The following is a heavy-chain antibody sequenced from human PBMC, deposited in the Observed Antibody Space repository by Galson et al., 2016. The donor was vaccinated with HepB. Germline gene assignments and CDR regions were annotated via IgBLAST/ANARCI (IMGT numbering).Heavy chain of an antibody. Sequence: QSGAEVTKPGESVKISCEASGYTFIQYWIAWVRQIPGKGLEYVGRIDPRDSWTSYNPSFQGHVTVSIDKSISTVFLQWSSLEASDTAIYYCTRLFGDPTPDHYYMDVWGKGTTVTVSS. V-gene: IGHV5-10-1*01. CDR3: TRLFGDPTPDHYYMDV. CDR2: IDPRDSWT. J-gene: IGHJ6*03. D-gene: IGHD3-3*01. CDR1: GYTFIQYW.